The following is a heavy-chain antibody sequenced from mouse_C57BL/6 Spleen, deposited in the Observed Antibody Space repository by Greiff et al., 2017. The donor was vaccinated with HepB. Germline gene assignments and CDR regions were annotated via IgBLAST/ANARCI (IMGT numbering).Heavy chain of an antibody. Sequence: QVQLQQPGAELVRPGTSVKLSCKASGYTFTSYWMHWVKQRPGQGLEWIGVIDPSDSYTNYNQKFKGKATLTVDTSSSTAYMQLSSLTSEDSAVYYCARSGGYSNYTPDYWGQGTTLTVSS. CDR2: IDPSDSYT. CDR3: ARSGGYSNYTPDY. D-gene: IGHD2-5*01. V-gene: IGHV1-59*01. J-gene: IGHJ2*01. CDR1: GYTFTSYW.